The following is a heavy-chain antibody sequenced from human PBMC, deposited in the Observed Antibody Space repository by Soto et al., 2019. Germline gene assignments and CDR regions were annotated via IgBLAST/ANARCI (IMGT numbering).Heavy chain of an antibody. CDR3: AGVVPAATDAFDI. V-gene: IGHV3-11*01. J-gene: IGHJ3*02. CDR2: ISSSGSTI. D-gene: IGHD2-2*01. Sequence: QVQLVESGGGLVKPGGSLRLSCAACGFTFRDNYMSWIRQAPGKGLEWVSYISSSGSTIYYADSVKGRFTISRDNAKNSLYLQMNSLRAEDTAVYYCAGVVPAATDAFDIWGQGTMVTVSS. CDR1: GFTFRDNY.